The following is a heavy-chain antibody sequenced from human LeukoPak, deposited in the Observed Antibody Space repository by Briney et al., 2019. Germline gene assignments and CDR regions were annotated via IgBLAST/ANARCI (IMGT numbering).Heavy chain of an antibody. V-gene: IGHV1-2*02. CDR3: ARVGGSYYGNFDS. CDR2: IVPDTGGV. Sequence: GASVTVSCKTSGYTFTNYYVHWVRQAPGQGLEWMGYIVPDTGGVDYDQRFQGRVTMTRDTSSSAAYMELGRLRSDDTAVYYCARVGGSYYGNFDSWGQGTRVTVSS. J-gene: IGHJ4*02. D-gene: IGHD3-10*01. CDR1: GYTFTNYY.